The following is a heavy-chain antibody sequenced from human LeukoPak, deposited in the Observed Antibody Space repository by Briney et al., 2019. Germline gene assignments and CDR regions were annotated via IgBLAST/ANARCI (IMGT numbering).Heavy chain of an antibody. CDR2: LSGGGHNT. Sequence: GGSLRLSCVASGFTFSSYAMSWVRQAPGKGLEWVSVLSGGGHNTYYADSVKGRFTISRDHAENSLYLQMNSLRAEDTAVYYCARDLRYCSGDSCYTGGYGLDVWGQGTTVTVSS. J-gene: IGHJ6*02. D-gene: IGHD2-15*01. CDR3: ARDLRYCSGDSCYTGGYGLDV. CDR1: GFTFSSYA. V-gene: IGHV3-23*01.